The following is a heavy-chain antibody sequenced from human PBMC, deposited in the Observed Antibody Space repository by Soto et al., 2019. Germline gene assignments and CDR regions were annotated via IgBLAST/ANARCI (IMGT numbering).Heavy chain of an antibody. CDR3: ARVRKSWGYYYYPDAYDN. CDR2: IYYSGST. CDR1: GGSISSYY. V-gene: IGHV4-59*01. Sequence: SETLSLTCTVSGGSISSYYWSWIRQPPGKGLEWIGYIYYSGSTNYNPSLKSRVTISVDTSKNQFSLKLSSVTAADTAVYYCARVRKSWGYYYYPDAYDNWGQGTMVTAS. J-gene: IGHJ3*02. D-gene: IGHD3-10*01.